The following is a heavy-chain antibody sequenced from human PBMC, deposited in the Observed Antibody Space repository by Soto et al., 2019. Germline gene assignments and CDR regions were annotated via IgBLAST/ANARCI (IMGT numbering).Heavy chain of an antibody. CDR2: IYYSGST. D-gene: IGHD4-17*01. CDR3: ARTNYRDYDDAFDI. CDR1: GGSISSYY. J-gene: IGHJ3*02. V-gene: IGHV4-59*01. Sequence: SETLSLTCTVSGGSISSYYWSWIRQPPGKGLEWIGYIYYSGSTNYNPSLKSRVTISVDTSKNQFSLKLSSVTAADTAVYYCARTNYRDYDDAFDIWGQATMVTVS.